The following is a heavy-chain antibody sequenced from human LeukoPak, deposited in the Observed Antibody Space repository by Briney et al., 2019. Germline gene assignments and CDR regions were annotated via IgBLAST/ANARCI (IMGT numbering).Heavy chain of an antibody. J-gene: IGHJ4*02. CDR3: ARVRRKVTGFDY. CDR1: GYTFTGYY. CDR2: INPNSGGT. Sequence: ASVKVSCKASGYTFTGYYMHWVRQAPGQGLEWMGWINPNSGGTNYAQKFQGGVTMTRDTSISTAYMELSRLRSDDTAVYYCARVRRKVTGFDYWGQGTLVAVSS. D-gene: IGHD4-23*01. V-gene: IGHV1-2*02.